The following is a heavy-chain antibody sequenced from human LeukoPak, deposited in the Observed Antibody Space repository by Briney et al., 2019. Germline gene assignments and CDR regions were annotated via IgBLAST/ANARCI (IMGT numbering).Heavy chain of an antibody. J-gene: IGHJ4*02. CDR3: ARDSGFHGYYDSSAGHYFDY. D-gene: IGHD3-22*01. CDR1: GGSISSYY. Sequence: SETLSLTCTVSGGSISSYYWSWIRQPPGKGLEWIGYIYYSGSTNYNPSLKSRVTISVDTSKNQFSLKLSSVTAADTAVYYCARDSGFHGYYDSSAGHYFDYWGQGTQVTVSS. V-gene: IGHV4-59*01. CDR2: IYYSGST.